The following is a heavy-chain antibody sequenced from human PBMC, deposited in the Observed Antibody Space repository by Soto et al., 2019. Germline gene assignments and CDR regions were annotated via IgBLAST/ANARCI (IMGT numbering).Heavy chain of an antibody. D-gene: IGHD6-19*01. CDR3: ARAGDSSGPVALGY. J-gene: IGHJ4*02. CDR1: GGSISSGGNS. V-gene: IGHV4-30-2*01. CDR2: IYHSGST. Sequence: QLQLQESGSGLVKASQTLSLTCAVSGGSISSGGNSWSWIRQPPGKGLEWIGYIYHSGSTYYNPSLKSRVTMSLDRSKNQFSLKLSSVTAADTAVYYCARAGDSSGPVALGYWGQGTLVTVSS.